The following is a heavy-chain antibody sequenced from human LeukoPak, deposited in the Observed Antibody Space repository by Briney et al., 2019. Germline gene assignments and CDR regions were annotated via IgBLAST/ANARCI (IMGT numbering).Heavy chain of an antibody. CDR2: ISSSSSTI. Sequence: GGSLRLSCAASGFTFSSYSMNWVRQAPGKGLEWVSYISSSSSTIYYADPVKGRFTISRDNAKNSLYLQMNSLRAEDTAVYYCARDRGYSGYDLDAFDIWGQGTMVTVSS. J-gene: IGHJ3*02. CDR1: GFTFSSYS. CDR3: ARDRGYSGYDLDAFDI. V-gene: IGHV3-48*04. D-gene: IGHD5-12*01.